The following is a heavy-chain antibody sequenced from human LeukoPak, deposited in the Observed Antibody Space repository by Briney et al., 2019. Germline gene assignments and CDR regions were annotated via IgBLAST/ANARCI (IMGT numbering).Heavy chain of an antibody. Sequence: GESLKISCKGSGYSFTSYWIGWVRQMPGKGLEWMGIIYPADSDTKYNPSFQGQVTISVDRSINTAYLQWNSLKASDTAMYYCARSCNGDCYFHNWFDPWGQGTPVTVSS. CDR1: GYSFTSYW. V-gene: IGHV5-51*01. CDR3: ARSCNGDCYFHNWFDP. CDR2: IYPADSDT. J-gene: IGHJ5*02. D-gene: IGHD2-21*02.